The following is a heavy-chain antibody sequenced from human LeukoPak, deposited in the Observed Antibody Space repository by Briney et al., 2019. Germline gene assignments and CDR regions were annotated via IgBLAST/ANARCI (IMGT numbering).Heavy chain of an antibody. CDR2: IHYSGSA. CDR1: GGSISSYY. CDR3: AREVAAAGTWFDP. Sequence: SETLSLTCTVSGGSISSYYCSWIRQPPGKGLEWIGYIHYSGSANYNPSLKSRVTISVDSSKNQFSLKLNSVTAADTAVYYCAREVAAAGTWFDPWGQGTLVTVSS. D-gene: IGHD6-13*01. J-gene: IGHJ5*02. V-gene: IGHV4-59*01.